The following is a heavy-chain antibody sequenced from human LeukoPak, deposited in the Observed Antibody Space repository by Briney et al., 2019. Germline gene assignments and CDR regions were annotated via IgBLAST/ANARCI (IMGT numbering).Heavy chain of an antibody. CDR3: ARGGNSAYYFDY. CDR1: GGSISSYY. CDR2: IYYSGST. D-gene: IGHD4-23*01. J-gene: IGHJ4*02. V-gene: IGHV4-59*01. Sequence: PSETLSLTCTVSGGSISSYYWSWIRQPPGKGLEWIGYIYYSGSTNYNPSLKGRVTISVDTSKNQFSLKLSSVTAADTAVYYCARGGNSAYYFDYWGQGTLVTVSS.